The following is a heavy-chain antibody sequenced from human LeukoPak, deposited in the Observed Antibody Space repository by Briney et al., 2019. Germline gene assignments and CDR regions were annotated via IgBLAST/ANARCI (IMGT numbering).Heavy chain of an antibody. CDR3: ARVIGYYDFWSGRFDY. J-gene: IGHJ4*02. D-gene: IGHD3-3*01. Sequence: PSETLSLTCPVSGYSISSGYYWGGIRQPPGKGREWIGSIYHRGSTYQNPSLTRRVTIAVDTSKNQFSMQMSSVTAADTAVYYCARVIGYYDFWSGRFDYWGQGTLVTVSS. CDR1: GYSISSGYY. V-gene: IGHV4-38-2*02. CDR2: IYHRGST.